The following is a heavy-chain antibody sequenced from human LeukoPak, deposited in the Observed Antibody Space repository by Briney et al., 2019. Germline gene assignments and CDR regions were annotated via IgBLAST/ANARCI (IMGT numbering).Heavy chain of an antibody. CDR1: GYRFTNYG. J-gene: IGHJ5*02. CDR2: TSAYNGDT. CDR3: ARDLLQWQTNNWLAP. Sequence: ASVKVSCKTSGYRFTNYGINWVRQAPGQGLEWMGWTSAYNGDTKYGQKFQGRLTMTTDTSTSTAYMDLRSLRSDDTAVYYCARDLLQWQTNNWLAPWAQGTLVTVSS. V-gene: IGHV1-18*01. D-gene: IGHD6-19*01.